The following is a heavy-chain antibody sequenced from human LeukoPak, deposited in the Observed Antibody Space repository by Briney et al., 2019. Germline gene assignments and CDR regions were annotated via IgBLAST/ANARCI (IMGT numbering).Heavy chain of an antibody. CDR3: AKDTAASWSNYYYYYGMDV. CDR1: GFTFDDYA. J-gene: IGHJ6*02. CDR2: ISWNSGSI. D-gene: IGHD6-13*01. V-gene: IGHV3-9*01. Sequence: GGSLRLSCAAPGFTFDDYAMHWVRQAPGKGLEWVSGISWNSGSIGYADSVKGRFTISRDNAKNSLYLQMNSLRAEDTALYYCAKDTAASWSNYYYYYGMDVWGQGTTVTVSS.